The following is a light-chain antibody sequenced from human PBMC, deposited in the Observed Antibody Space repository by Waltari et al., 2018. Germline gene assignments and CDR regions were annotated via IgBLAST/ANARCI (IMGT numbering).Light chain of an antibody. J-gene: IGLJ2*01. CDR3: SSYISSSTLEL. Sequence: QSALTQPASVSGSPGQSITISCTGTSSDVGGYNYVSWYQPHPGKAPKLMIFDVSNRPLGVSNRFSGSKSGNTASLTISGLQAEDEADYYCSSYISSSTLELFGGGTSLTVL. CDR2: DVS. CDR1: SSDVGGYNY. V-gene: IGLV2-14*03.